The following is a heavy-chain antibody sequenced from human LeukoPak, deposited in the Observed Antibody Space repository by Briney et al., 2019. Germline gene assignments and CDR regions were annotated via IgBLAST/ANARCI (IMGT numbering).Heavy chain of an antibody. CDR3: SRGRATSSWLYYYMDV. D-gene: IGHD1-26*01. CDR2: ITGSSTYI. V-gene: IGHV3-21*06. Sequence: GGSLRLSCAASGFTFSDYSMNWVRQAPGKGLEWVSSITGSSTYIYYADSVRGRFTISRDNAKNSLYLQMNSLRVEDTAVYYCSRGRATSSWLYYYMDVWGKGTTVIVSS. CDR1: GFTFSDYS. J-gene: IGHJ6*03.